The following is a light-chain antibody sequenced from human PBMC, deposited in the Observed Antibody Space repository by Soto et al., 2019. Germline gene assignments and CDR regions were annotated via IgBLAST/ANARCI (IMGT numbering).Light chain of an antibody. V-gene: IGLV2-14*01. Sequence: QSALTQPASVSGSPGQSITISCTGTSSDVGGYNYVSWYQQHPGKAPKLMIYDVSNRPSGVSNRFSGSKSGNTASLTISGLQAEDEDDYYCSSYTSSSTLVVFGGGTMVTVL. J-gene: IGLJ2*01. CDR2: DVS. CDR3: SSYTSSSTLVV. CDR1: SSDVGGYNY.